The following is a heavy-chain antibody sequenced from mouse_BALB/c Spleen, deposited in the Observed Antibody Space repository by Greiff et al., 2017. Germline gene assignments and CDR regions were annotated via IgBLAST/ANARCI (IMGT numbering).Heavy chain of an antibody. V-gene: IGHV1S135*01. Sequence: EVQLQESGPELVKPGASVKVSCKASGYAFTSYNMYWVKQSHGKSLEWIGYIDPYNGGTSYNQKFKGKATLTVDKSSSTAYMHLNSLTSEDSAVYYCSRLYYYGSSSYYYAMDYWGQGTSVTVSS. CDR1: GYAFTSYN. J-gene: IGHJ4*01. CDR3: SRLYYYGSSSYYYAMDY. D-gene: IGHD1-1*01. CDR2: IDPYNGGT.